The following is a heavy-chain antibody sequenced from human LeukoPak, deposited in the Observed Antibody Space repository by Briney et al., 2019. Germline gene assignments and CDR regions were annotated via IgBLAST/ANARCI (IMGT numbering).Heavy chain of an antibody. CDR2: IYYSGST. D-gene: IGHD2-15*01. Sequence: ASETLSLTCTVSGGSISSSSYYWGWIRQPPGKGLEWIGSIYYSGSTYYNPSLKSRVTISVDTSKNQISLKLSSVTAADTAVYYCARSATGGVVAQHDYWGQGTLVTVSS. CDR1: GGSISSSSYY. CDR3: ARSATGGVVAQHDY. V-gene: IGHV4-39*07. J-gene: IGHJ4*02.